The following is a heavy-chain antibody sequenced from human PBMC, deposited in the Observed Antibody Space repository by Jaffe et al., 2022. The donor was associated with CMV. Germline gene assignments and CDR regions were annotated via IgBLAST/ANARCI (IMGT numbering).Heavy chain of an antibody. V-gene: IGHV4-34*01. CDR3: ARALGYCSSTSCYALDY. J-gene: IGHJ4*02. CDR1: GGSFSGYY. D-gene: IGHD2-2*01. Sequence: QVQLQQWGAGLLKPSETLSLTCAVYGGSFSGYYWSWIRQPPGKGLEWIGEINHSGSTNYNPSLKSRVTISVDTSKNQFSLKLSSVTAADTAVYYCARALGYCSSTSCYALDYWGQGTLVTVSS. CDR2: INHSGST.